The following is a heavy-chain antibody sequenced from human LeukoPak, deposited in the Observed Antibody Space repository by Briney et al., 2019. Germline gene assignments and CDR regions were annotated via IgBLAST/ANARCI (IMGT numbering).Heavy chain of an antibody. D-gene: IGHD4-17*01. Sequence: GASVKVSCTASGYTFTSYAMHWVRQAPGQRLEWMGWINAGNGNTQYSQKFQGRVTFTRDTSASTAYMELSSLRSEDTAVYYCASVDYGDYWGQGTLVTVSS. V-gene: IGHV1-3*01. J-gene: IGHJ4*02. CDR1: GYTFTSYA. CDR3: ASVDYGDY. CDR2: INAGNGNT.